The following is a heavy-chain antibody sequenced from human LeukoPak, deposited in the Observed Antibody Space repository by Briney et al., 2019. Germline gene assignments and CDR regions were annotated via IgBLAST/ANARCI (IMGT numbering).Heavy chain of an antibody. CDR3: ATPTTYYDILTGYYEGYYFDY. D-gene: IGHD3-9*01. J-gene: IGHJ4*02. CDR2: IYSGGST. Sequence: ETLSLTCAVYGGSFSGYYWSWVRQAPGKGLEWVSVIYSGGSTYYADSVKGRFTISRDNSKNTLYLQMNSLRAEDTAVYYCATPTTYYDILTGYYEGYYFDYWGQGTLVTVSS. V-gene: IGHV3-53*01. CDR1: GGSFSGYY.